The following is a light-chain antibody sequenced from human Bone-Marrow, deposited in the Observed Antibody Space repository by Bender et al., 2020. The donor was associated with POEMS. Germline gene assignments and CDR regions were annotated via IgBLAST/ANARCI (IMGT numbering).Light chain of an antibody. J-gene: IGLJ3*02. Sequence: QSALTQPASVSGSPGQSITISCTGASSDVGGYNLVSWYQQHPGKAPKLMIYEVTNRPSGVSSRFSGSKSGNTASLTISGLQTEDEADYYCCSYAGSSTWVFGGGTKLTVV. CDR1: SSDVGGYNL. CDR3: CSYAGSSTWV. CDR2: EVT. V-gene: IGLV2-23*02.